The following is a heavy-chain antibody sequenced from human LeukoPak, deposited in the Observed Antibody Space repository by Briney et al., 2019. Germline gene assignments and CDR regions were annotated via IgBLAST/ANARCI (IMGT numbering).Heavy chain of an antibody. CDR2: IYHSGST. D-gene: IGHD2-15*01. Sequence: PSETLSLTCTVSGYSISSGYYWGWIRQPPGKGLEWIGSIYHSGSTYYNPSLKSRVTISVDTSKNQFSLKLSSVTAADTAVYYCVRDHSADYWGQGTLVTVSS. J-gene: IGHJ4*02. CDR3: VRDHSADY. CDR1: GYSISSGYY. V-gene: IGHV4-38-2*02.